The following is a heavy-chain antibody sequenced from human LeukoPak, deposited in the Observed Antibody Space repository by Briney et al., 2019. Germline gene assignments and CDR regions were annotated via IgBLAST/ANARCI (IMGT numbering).Heavy chain of an antibody. CDR2: IYYSGST. Sequence: SETLSLTCTVSGYSISGGYYWGWIRQPPGKGLEWIGYIYYSGSTNYNPSLKSRVTISVDTSKNQFSLKLSSLTAAGTAVYYCSRGRGYFDYWGQGTLVTVSS. D-gene: IGHD3-10*01. CDR1: GYSISGGYY. J-gene: IGHJ4*02. V-gene: IGHV4-61*08. CDR3: SRGRGYFDY.